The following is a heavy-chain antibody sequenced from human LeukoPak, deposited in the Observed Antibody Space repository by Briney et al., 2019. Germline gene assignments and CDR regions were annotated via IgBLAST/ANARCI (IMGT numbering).Heavy chain of an antibody. J-gene: IGHJ6*02. CDR3: ARVRRVTNVYYYYGMDV. Sequence: PSETLSLTCAVSGGSISSYYWSWIRQPPGKGLEWIGEINHSGSTNYNPSLKSRVTISVDTSKNQFSLKLSSVTAADTAVYYCARVRRVTNVYYYYGMDVWGQGTTVTVSS. D-gene: IGHD4-11*01. CDR1: GGSISSYY. V-gene: IGHV4-34*01. CDR2: INHSGST.